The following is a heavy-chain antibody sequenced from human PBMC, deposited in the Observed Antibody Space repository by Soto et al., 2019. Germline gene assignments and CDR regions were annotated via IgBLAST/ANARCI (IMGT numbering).Heavy chain of an antibody. CDR1: GFTFSNYA. J-gene: IGHJ4*02. D-gene: IGHD3-22*01. CDR3: AKDRYYYDK. CDR2: ISASGGST. Sequence: GGSLRLSCVASGFTFSNYAMSWVRQAPGKGLEWVSAISASGGSTFDANSVRGRFTISRDNSKNTLFLRMNTLRAEDTALYYCAKDRYYYDKWGQGTLVTVSS. V-gene: IGHV3-23*01.